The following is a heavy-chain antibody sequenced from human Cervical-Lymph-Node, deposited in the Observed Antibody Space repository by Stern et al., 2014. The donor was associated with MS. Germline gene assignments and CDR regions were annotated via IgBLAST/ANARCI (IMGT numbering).Heavy chain of an antibody. Sequence: QVQLVESGAEVKKPGSSVKVSCKASGGTFSSYAISWVRQAPGQGLEWMGGIIPIFGTANYAQKFKGRVTITADESNRPAHMELSSLRSEDTAVYYCARGELKEGVVRGMDVWGQGTTVTVSS. D-gene: IGHD3-3*01. CDR3: ARGELKEGVVRGMDV. J-gene: IGHJ6*02. CDR2: IIPIFGTA. CDR1: GGTFSSYA. V-gene: IGHV1-69*01.